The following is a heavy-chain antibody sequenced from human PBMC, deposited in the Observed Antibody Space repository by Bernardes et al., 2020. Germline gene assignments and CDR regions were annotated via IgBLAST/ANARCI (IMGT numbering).Heavy chain of an antibody. D-gene: IGHD3-22*01. V-gene: IGHV4-59*01. CDR2: IYYSGST. CDR1: GGSISSYY. Sequence: SETLSLTCTVSGGSISSYYWSWIRQPPGKGLEWIGYIYYSGSTNYNPSLKSRVTISVDTSKNQFSLKLSSVTAADTAVYYCARVFTIPPDSSGYYGYWYFDLWGRGTLVTVSS. J-gene: IGHJ2*01. CDR3: ARVFTIPPDSSGYYGYWYFDL.